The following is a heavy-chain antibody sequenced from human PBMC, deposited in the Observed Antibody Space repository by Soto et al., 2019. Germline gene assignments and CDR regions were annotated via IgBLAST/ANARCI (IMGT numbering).Heavy chain of an antibody. V-gene: IGHV3-7*01. CDR3: VRESTWLQHYDQ. D-gene: IGHD5-18*01. J-gene: IGHJ4*02. CDR2: IKQDGSQT. CDR1: GFTCSDSW. Sequence: EVRLVESLGALVQPGGSLRLSCAASGFTCSDSWMGWVRQAPGNGLQCVANIKQDGSQTLYQGSLRGRVINSRDNTLNTLYLQLSSLRAEDTAVYYCVRESTWLQHYDQWGQGTEVTVSS.